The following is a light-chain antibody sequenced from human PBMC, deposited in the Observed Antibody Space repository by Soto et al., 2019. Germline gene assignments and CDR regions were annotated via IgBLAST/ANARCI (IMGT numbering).Light chain of an antibody. J-gene: IGLJ3*02. CDR2: EVT. CDR1: SSDVATYNL. V-gene: IGLV2-23*02. CDR3: CSRV. Sequence: QSALTQPASVSGSPGQSITICCTGTSSDVATYNLVSWYQQRPGTAPQLIIYEVTKRPSGVSTRFSGSQSGNTASLTISGLQADDEADYYCCSRVFGGGTKLTVL.